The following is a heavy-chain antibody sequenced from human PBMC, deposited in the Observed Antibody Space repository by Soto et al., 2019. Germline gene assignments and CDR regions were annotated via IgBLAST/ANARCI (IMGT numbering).Heavy chain of an antibody. CDR3: AREGWRGGPAGY. CDR1: GFTFSSYW. D-gene: IGHD3-3*01. V-gene: IGHV3-7*03. Sequence: GESLKISCAASGFTFSSYWMSWVRQAPGKGLEWVANIKQDGSEKYYVDSVKGRFTISRDNAKNSLYLQMNSLRAEDTAVYYCAREGWRGGPAGYWGQGTLVTVSS. J-gene: IGHJ4*02. CDR2: IKQDGSEK.